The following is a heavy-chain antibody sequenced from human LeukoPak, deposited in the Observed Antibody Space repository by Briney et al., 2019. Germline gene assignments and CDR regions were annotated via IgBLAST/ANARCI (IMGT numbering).Heavy chain of an antibody. J-gene: IGHJ3*02. Sequence: PSETLSLTCTVSGGSIRSSSYYWGWIRQPPGKGLECIGYIYYSGSTNYSPSLKSRVTISVDTSKNQFSLKLSSVTAADTAVYYCARQIPFGGDSPFGAFDIWGQGTMVTVSS. CDR1: GGSIRSSSYY. CDR3: ARQIPFGGDSPFGAFDI. CDR2: IYYSGST. V-gene: IGHV4-61*05. D-gene: IGHD4-23*01.